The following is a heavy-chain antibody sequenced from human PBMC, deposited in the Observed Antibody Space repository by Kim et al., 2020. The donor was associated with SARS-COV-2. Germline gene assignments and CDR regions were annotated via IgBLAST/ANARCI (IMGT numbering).Heavy chain of an antibody. J-gene: IGHJ5*02. D-gene: IGHD3-10*01. CDR2: MYYSGST. Sequence: SETLSLTCSVSCCSMRSGSYYWGWIRQPPGKGLEWIGSMYYSGSTYYNPSLKSRVTISIDTSKNQFSLRLSSVPAADTAGYYCVRYGSGSHILFDPWGQGTLVTVSS. CDR3: VRYGSGSHILFDP. V-gene: IGHV4-39*07. CDR1: CCSMRSGSYY.